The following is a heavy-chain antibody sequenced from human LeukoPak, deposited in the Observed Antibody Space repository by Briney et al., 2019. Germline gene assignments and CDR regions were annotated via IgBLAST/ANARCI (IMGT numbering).Heavy chain of an antibody. V-gene: IGHV3-64*01. Sequence: GSLRLSCAASGFTFSSYAMHWVRQAPGKGLEYVSAISSNGGSTYYANSVKGRFTISRDNSKNTLYLQMGSLRAEDMAVYYCARDVAGSGSHWGQGTLVNVSS. D-gene: IGHD3-10*01. CDR1: GFTFSSYA. J-gene: IGHJ4*02. CDR3: ARDVAGSGSH. CDR2: ISSNGGST.